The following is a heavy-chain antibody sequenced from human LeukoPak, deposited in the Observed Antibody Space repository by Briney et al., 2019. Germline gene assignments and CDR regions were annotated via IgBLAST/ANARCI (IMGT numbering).Heavy chain of an antibody. J-gene: IGHJ4*02. CDR2: INQDGSAK. CDR1: RITFSSNW. V-gene: IGHV3-7*01. CDR3: MPGGSDSDY. Sequence: GGSLRLSCALSRITFSSNWMNWVRQAPGRGLEWVANINQDGSAKFYVDSVRGRFTISRDNARNSVHLQMDSLRAEDTALYYCMPGGSDSDYWGQGTLVTVSS. D-gene: IGHD3-16*01.